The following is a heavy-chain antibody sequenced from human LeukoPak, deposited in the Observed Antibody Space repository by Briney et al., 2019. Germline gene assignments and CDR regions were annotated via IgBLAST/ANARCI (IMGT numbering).Heavy chain of an antibody. J-gene: IGHJ4*02. Sequence: SETLSLTCTVSGGSISSGGYYWSWIRQHPGKGLEWIGYIYYSGSTYYNPSLKSRVTISVDTSKNQFSLKLSSVTAADTAVYYCASHGEASGWYFGDYWGQGTLVTVSS. D-gene: IGHD6-19*01. CDR2: IYYSGST. CDR1: GGSISSGGYY. CDR3: ASHGEASGWYFGDY. V-gene: IGHV4-31*03.